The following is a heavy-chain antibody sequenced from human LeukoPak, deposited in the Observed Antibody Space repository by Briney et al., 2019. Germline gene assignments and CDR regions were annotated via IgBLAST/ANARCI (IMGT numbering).Heavy chain of an antibody. D-gene: IGHD3-22*01. CDR1: GGSISSGSYY. Sequence: PSQTLSLTCTVSGGSISSGSYYWSWLRQPAGTGLEWLGRIYTSGSTNYNPSLKSRVTISVDTSKNQFSLKLSPVTAADTAVYYCARDPRYDSSGYGNHDAFDIWGQGTRVTVSS. J-gene: IGHJ3*02. V-gene: IGHV4-61*02. CDR2: IYTSGST. CDR3: ARDPRYDSSGYGNHDAFDI.